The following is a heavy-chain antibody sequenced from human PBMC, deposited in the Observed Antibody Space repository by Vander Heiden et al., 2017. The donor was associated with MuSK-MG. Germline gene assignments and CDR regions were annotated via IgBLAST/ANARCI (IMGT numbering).Heavy chain of an antibody. Sequence: QLQLQESGPGLVKPSETLSLTCTVSGGSISSSGFYWGWIRQPPGKGLEWIGTIYYSVSTYYNPSLKSRVTIAVDTSKRQFSLKLSFVTAADTAVYYCARQRWGYCSGGNCYSDSWFDPWGQGTLVTVSS. CDR2: IYYSVST. CDR3: ARQRWGYCSGGNCYSDSWFDP. V-gene: IGHV4-39*01. CDR1: GGSISSSGFY. J-gene: IGHJ5*02. D-gene: IGHD2-15*01.